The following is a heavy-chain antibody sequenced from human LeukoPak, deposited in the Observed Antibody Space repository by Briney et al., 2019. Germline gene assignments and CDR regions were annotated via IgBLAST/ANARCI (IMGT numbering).Heavy chain of an antibody. J-gene: IGHJ4*02. V-gene: IGHV3-53*01. Sequence: GGSLRLSCAASGFTVSSTYMSWVRQAPGKGLEWVSVIYSGGNINYIDSVKGRFTVSRDTSKNTLYLQMNSRRAEDTAVYYCASRHCSGGGGYFAGADPFDYWGQGTLVTVSS. D-gene: IGHD2-15*01. CDR2: IYSGGNI. CDR3: ASRHCSGGGGYFAGADPFDY. CDR1: GFTVSSTY.